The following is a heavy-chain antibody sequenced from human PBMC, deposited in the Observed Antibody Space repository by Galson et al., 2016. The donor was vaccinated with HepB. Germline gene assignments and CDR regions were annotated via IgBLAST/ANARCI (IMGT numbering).Heavy chain of an antibody. CDR3: ARDGVGDTYSSSCPDY. CDR1: GFTFDNYT. CDR2: VSHSSTYV. J-gene: IGHJ4*02. D-gene: IGHD6-13*01. V-gene: IGHV3-21*01. Sequence: SLRLSCAASGFTFDNYTMNWLRQAPGKGLEWVSSVSHSSTYVYYADSVRGRFTISRDNAKNSLYLQMNSLRAEDTAVYYCARDGVGDTYSSSCPDYWGQGTLVTVSS.